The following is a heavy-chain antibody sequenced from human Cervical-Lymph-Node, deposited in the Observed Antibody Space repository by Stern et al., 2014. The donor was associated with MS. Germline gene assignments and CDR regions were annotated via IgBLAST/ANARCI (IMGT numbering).Heavy chain of an antibody. D-gene: IGHD6-13*01. CDR2: VDPGDSDT. V-gene: IGHV5-51*03. J-gene: IGHJ5*02. CDR1: GDSFTSYW. CDR3: ARTRYSSSWYTFDP. Sequence: EVQLLESGAEVKKPGESLKISCTGSGDSFTSYWIAWVRHMPGKGLEWMGIVDPGDSDTRYSPSFQGQVSISADKSTSTAYLQWSSLKASDTAMYYCARTRYSSSWYTFDPWGQGTLVTVSS.